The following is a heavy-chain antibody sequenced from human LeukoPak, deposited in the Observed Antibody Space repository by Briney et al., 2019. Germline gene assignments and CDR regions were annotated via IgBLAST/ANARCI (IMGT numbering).Heavy chain of an antibody. CDR2: INHSGST. V-gene: IGHV4-34*01. D-gene: IGHD3-22*01. CDR1: GGSFSGYY. J-gene: IGHJ3*02. CDR3: ARFPYYYDSSGYPDSAFDI. Sequence: PSETLSLTCAVYGGSFSGYYWSCIRQPPGKGLEWIGEINHSGSTNYNPSLKSRVTISVDTSKNQFSLKLSSVTAADTAVYYCARFPYYYDSSGYPDSAFDIWGQGTMVTVSS.